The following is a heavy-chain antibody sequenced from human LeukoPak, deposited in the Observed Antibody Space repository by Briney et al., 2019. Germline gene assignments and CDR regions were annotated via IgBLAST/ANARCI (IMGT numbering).Heavy chain of an antibody. D-gene: IGHD4-17*01. Sequence: GGSLRLSCAASGFSFSSYGMSWVRQAPGKGLEWVAFIRYDGSNKYYADSVKGRFTISRDNSKNTLYLQMNSLRAEDTAVYYCASAWTTVTSGFDYWGQGTLVTVSS. CDR2: IRYDGSNK. CDR3: ASAWTTVTSGFDY. V-gene: IGHV3-30*02. CDR1: GFSFSSYG. J-gene: IGHJ4*02.